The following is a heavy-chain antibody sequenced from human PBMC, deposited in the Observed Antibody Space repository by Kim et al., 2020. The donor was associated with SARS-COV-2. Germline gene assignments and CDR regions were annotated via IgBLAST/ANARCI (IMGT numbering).Heavy chain of an antibody. CDR3: ATAPPITGSTNWFDP. D-gene: IGHD1-7*01. J-gene: IGHJ5*02. Sequence: ASVKVSCKVSVYTLTELSMHWVRQAPGKGLEWMGGFDPEDGETIYAQKFQGRVTMTEDTSTDTAYMELSSLRSEDTAVYYCATAPPITGSTNWFDPGGQGTMVTVSS. CDR1: VYTLTELS. V-gene: IGHV1-24*01. CDR2: FDPEDGET.